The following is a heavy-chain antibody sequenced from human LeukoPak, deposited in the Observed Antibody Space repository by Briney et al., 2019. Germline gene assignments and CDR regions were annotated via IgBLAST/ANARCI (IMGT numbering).Heavy chain of an antibody. Sequence: PGGSLRLSCAASGFTFSSYAMTWVPQAPGKGLEWVSAVSGSGGTTYHADSVKGRFTISRDNSKNTLFLRMNSLRVEDTAVYYCTKCAGYSCTNDMDVWGRGTTVTVSS. CDR3: TKCAGYSCTNDMDV. D-gene: IGHD6-13*01. V-gene: IGHV3-23*01. CDR2: VSGSGGTT. J-gene: IGHJ6*03. CDR1: GFTFSSYA.